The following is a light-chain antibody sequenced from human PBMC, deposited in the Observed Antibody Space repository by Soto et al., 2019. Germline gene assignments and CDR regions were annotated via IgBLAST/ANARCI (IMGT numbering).Light chain of an antibody. CDR3: QQYNNWPLT. Sequence: ETVVTQSPSTLSVPPGERATLSCRASQSISSNLAWYQQKPGQAPRLLIYGASTRATGIPARFTGSGSGTEFTLTISSLQSEDFAVYYCQQYNNWPLTFGGGTKVDIK. V-gene: IGKV3-15*01. J-gene: IGKJ4*01. CDR2: GAS. CDR1: QSISSN.